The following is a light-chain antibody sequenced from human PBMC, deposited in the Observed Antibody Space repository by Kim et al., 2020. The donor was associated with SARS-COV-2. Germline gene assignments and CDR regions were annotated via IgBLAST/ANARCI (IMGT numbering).Light chain of an antibody. CDR1: QDIGTS. Sequence: ASFGDRVTITCRASQDIGTSLAWYQQKPGKAPKLLISPVSNLESGVPSRFSGSGSGTDFTLTISGLQPEDFATYYCQQGTTFPWSFGQGTKVDIK. J-gene: IGKJ1*01. CDR3: QQGTTFPWS. V-gene: IGKV1-12*01. CDR2: PVS.